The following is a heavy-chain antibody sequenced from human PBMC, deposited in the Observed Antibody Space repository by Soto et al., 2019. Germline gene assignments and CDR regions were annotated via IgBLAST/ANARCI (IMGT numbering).Heavy chain of an antibody. Sequence: AGGSLRLSCAASGFSFSSYGIHWVRQAPGKGLEWVAVISYDGSNKYYADSVKGRFTISRDNSKNTLYLQMNSLRAEDTAVYYCAKKNRGYYYDTSSIDYWGQGTLVTVSS. V-gene: IGHV3-30*18. CDR2: ISYDGSNK. CDR1: GFSFSSYG. D-gene: IGHD3-22*01. J-gene: IGHJ4*02. CDR3: AKKNRGYYYDTSSIDY.